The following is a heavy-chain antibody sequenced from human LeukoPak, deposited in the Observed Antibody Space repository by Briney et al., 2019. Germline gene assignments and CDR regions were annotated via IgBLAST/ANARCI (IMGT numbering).Heavy chain of an antibody. Sequence: GGSLRLSCAASGFTFDDYAMHWVRQAPGKGLEWVSLVSGDGGSTYYADSVKGRFTISRDNTKNSLYLQMNSLRTEDTALNYCAQESTHYSSTWYFQYWGQGILVTVSS. CDR2: VSGDGGST. D-gene: IGHD2-2*01. CDR1: GFTFDDYA. J-gene: IGHJ1*01. CDR3: AQESTHYSSTWYFQY. V-gene: IGHV3-43*02.